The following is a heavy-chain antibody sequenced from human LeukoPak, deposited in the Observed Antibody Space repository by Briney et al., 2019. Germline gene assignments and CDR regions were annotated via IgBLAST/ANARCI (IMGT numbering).Heavy chain of an antibody. Sequence: AGGPLRLSCAASGFPFSSYWMSWVRQAPGKGLEWVANIKQDGSEKYYADSVKGRFTISRENAKNSLYLQMNSLRAEDTAVYYCAREEEGYYYGSGSYFDPWGQGTLVTVSS. J-gene: IGHJ5*02. CDR2: IKQDGSEK. CDR3: AREEEGYYYGSGSYFDP. V-gene: IGHV3-7*03. D-gene: IGHD3-10*01. CDR1: GFPFSSYW.